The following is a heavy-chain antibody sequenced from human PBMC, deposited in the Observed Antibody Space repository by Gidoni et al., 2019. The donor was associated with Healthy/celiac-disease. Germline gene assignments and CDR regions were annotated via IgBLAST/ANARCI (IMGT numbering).Heavy chain of an antibody. CDR1: GGSFSGYY. CDR2: INHSGST. D-gene: IGHD6-19*01. V-gene: IGHV4-34*01. J-gene: IGHJ5*02. CDR3: ARGRGYSSGWYVWFDP. Sequence: QVQLQQWGAGLLKPSETLSLTCAVYGGSFSGYYWSWIRQPPGKGLEWIGEINHSGSTNYNPSLKSRVTISVDTSKNQFSLKLSSVTAADTAVYYCARGRGYSSGWYVWFDPWGQGTLVTVSS.